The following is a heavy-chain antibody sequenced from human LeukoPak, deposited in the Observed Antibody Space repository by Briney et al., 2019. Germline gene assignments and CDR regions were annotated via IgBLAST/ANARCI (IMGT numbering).Heavy chain of an antibody. CDR1: GYTLTELS. Sequence: ASVKVSCKLSGYTLTELSMHWVRQAPGKGLEWMGGFDPEDGETIYAQKFQGRVTMTEDTSTDTAYMELSSLRSEDTAVYYCATDLSSGWPDAFDIWGQGTMVTVSS. J-gene: IGHJ3*02. V-gene: IGHV1-24*01. CDR2: FDPEDGET. CDR3: ATDLSSGWPDAFDI. D-gene: IGHD6-19*01.